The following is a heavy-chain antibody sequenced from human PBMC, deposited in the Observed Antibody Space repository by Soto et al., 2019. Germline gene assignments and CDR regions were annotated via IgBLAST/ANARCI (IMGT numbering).Heavy chain of an antibody. V-gene: IGHV4-31*03. J-gene: IGHJ6*02. Sequence: SETLSLTCTVSGGSISSGGYYWSWIRQHPGKGLEWIGYIYYSGSTYYNPSLKSRVTISVDTSKNQFSLKLSSVTAADTAVYYCARSNGYDSSTPSGLPYYYYGMDVWGQGTTVTV. CDR3: ARSNGYDSSTPSGLPYYYYGMDV. CDR2: IYYSGST. D-gene: IGHD3-22*01. CDR1: GGSISSGGYY.